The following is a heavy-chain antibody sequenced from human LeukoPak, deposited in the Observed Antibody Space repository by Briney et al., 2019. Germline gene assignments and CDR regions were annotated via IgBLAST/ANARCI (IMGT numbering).Heavy chain of an antibody. CDR1: GGSFSGYY. D-gene: IGHD6-13*01. CDR3: ARGPGSGEAAAGLFDY. CDR2: INHSGST. Sequence: SETLSLTCAVYGGSFSGYYWSWIRQPPGKGLEWIGEINHSGSTNYNPSLKSRVTISVHTSKNQFSLKLSSVTAADTAVYYCARGPGSGEAAAGLFDYWGQGTLVTVSS. V-gene: IGHV4-34*01. J-gene: IGHJ4*02.